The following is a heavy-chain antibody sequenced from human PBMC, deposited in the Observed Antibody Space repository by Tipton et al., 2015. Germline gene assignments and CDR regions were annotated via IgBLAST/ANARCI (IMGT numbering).Heavy chain of an antibody. Sequence: TLSLTCTVSGGSISSYYWSWIRQSPGKGLEWIGYISHSGTTNYNPSLKSRVTISVDTSKTQFSLKMSSVTAADTAVYFCARDLEDGMDVWGQGTTVTVS. CDR1: GGSISSYY. V-gene: IGHV4-59*01. J-gene: IGHJ6*02. CDR3: ARDLEDGMDV. CDR2: ISHSGTT.